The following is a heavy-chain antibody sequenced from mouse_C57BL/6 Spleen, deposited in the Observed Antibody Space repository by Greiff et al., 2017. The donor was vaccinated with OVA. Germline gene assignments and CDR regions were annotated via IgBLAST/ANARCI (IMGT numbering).Heavy chain of an antibody. J-gene: IGHJ2*01. D-gene: IGHD1-1*01. CDR2: ISSGSSTI. Sequence: EVKLMESGGGLVKPGGSLKLSCAASGFTFSDYGMHWVRQAPEKGLEWVAYISSGSSTIYYADTVTGRFTISRDNAKNTLFLQMTSLRSEDTAMYYCARNYYGLDYWGQGTTLTVSS. V-gene: IGHV5-17*01. CDR3: ARNYYGLDY. CDR1: GFTFSDYG.